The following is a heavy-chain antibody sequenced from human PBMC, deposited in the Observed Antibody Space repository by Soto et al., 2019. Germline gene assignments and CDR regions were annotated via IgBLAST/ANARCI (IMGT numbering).Heavy chain of an antibody. CDR2: IYYSGST. V-gene: IGHV4-39*01. CDR1: GGSISSSSYY. D-gene: IGHD3-3*01. CDR3: ARRLTRSWFDP. J-gene: IGHJ5*02. Sequence: QLQLQESGPGLVKPSETLSLTCTVSGGSISSSSYYWGWIRQPPGKGLEWIGSIYYSGSTYYNPSLKSRVTISVDTSKNQVSLKLSSVTAADTAVYYCARRLTRSWFDPWGQGTLVTVSS.